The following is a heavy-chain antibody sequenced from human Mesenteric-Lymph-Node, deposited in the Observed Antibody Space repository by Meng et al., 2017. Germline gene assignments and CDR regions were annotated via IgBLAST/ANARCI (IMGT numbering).Heavy chain of an antibody. CDR3: ARFGGCIAAAGCNYFDY. CDR1: GESFSGYS. V-gene: IGHV4-34*01. J-gene: IGHJ4*02. CDR2: INHSGST. Sequence: QGQLQQWGAGLLKPSDSLSLTCAVYGESFSGYSWSWVRQPPGKGLEWMGEINHSGSTNYYPSLKRRVTITVDTSKIQFSQKLSSVTAADTAVYYCARFGGCIAAAGCNYFDYWGQGTLVTVSS. D-gene: IGHD6-13*01.